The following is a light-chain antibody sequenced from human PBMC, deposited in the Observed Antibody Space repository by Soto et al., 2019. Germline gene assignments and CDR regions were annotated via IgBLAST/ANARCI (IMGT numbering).Light chain of an antibody. CDR2: LSSDGSH. CDR1: SGHSSDA. V-gene: IGLV4-69*01. CDR3: QTWDTGAMVV. J-gene: IGLJ2*01. Sequence: QLVLTQSPSASASLGASVKLTCTLSSGHSSDAIAWHQQQPEKGPRYLMQLSSDGSHSKGDGIPDRFSGSSSGAERYLTISSLQAEDEADYYCQTWDTGAMVVFGGGTKLTVL.